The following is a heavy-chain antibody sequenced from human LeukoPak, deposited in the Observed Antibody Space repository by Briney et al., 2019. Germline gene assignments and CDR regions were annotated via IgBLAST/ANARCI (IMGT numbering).Heavy chain of an antibody. Sequence: TPSETLSLTCTVSDGSISSSSYYWGWIRQPPGKGLEWIGSIYYSGSTYYNPSLKSRVTISVDTSKNQFSLKLSSVTAADTAVYYCAKSHPSDFDYWGQGTLVTVSS. J-gene: IGHJ4*02. V-gene: IGHV4-39*01. CDR3: AKSHPSDFDY. CDR1: DGSISSSSYY. CDR2: IYYSGST.